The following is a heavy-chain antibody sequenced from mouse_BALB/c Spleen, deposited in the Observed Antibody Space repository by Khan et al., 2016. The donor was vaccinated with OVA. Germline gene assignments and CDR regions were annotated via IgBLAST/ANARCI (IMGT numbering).Heavy chain of an antibody. D-gene: IGHD2-3*01. CDR3: ARDGSRYNYAMDY. V-gene: IGHV3-2*02. CDR2: ISYSGCT. Sequence: EVQLQESGPGLVKPSQSLSLTCTVTGYSITSDYAWNWIRQFPGNKLECMGYISYSGCTNYNPALKSRISITRDTSKNQFFLQLNSVTTEDTATYYCARDGSRYNYAMDYWGQGTSVTVSS. J-gene: IGHJ4*01. CDR1: GYSITSDYA.